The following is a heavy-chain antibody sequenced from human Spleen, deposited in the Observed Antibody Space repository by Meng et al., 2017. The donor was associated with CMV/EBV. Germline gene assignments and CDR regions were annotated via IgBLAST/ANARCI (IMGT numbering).Heavy chain of an antibody. V-gene: IGHV3-49*04. D-gene: IGHD3-22*01. J-gene: IGHJ3*02. CDR2: IRSKTYGGAT. CDR1: GFTFGDYV. Sequence: GESLKISCTASGFTFGDYVMTWVRQAPGKGLEWVSFIRSKTYGGATEYAASVKGRFSISRDDSKTVAYLRVNSLKSDDTALYYCVRGHYHHSSGYHGRDAFDIWGQGTRVTVSS. CDR3: VRGHYHHSSGYHGRDAFDI.